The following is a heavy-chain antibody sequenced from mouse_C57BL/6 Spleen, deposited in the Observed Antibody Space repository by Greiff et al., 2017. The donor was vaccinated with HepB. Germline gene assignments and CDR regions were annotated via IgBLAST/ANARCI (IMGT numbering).Heavy chain of an antibody. CDR2: IYPVSGET. V-gene: IGHV1-11*01. CDR3: GRGQLRLPGAMDY. D-gene: IGHD3-2*02. Sequence: VQLQQSGAELASPGASVTLSCKASGYTFTDHIMNWVKKRPGQGLEWIGRIYPVSGETNYNQKFMGKATFAVDRSSSTVYMVLNSLTSEDPAVYYCGRGQLRLPGAMDYWGQGTSVTVSS. CDR1: GYTFTDHI. J-gene: IGHJ4*01.